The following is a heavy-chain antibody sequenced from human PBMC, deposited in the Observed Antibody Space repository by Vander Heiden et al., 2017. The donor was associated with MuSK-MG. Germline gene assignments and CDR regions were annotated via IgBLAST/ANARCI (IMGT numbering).Heavy chain of an antibody. CDR2: IYYSGST. CDR1: GGSISSSSYY. Sequence: LQLQESGPGLVKPSETLSLTCTVSGGSISSSSYYWGWIRQPPGKGLEWIGSIYYSGSTYDNPSLKSRVTISVDTAKNQFSMKMRSVTAADTAVYYVARNPTGGMATIWGQGTMVTVFS. D-gene: IGHD5-12*01. J-gene: IGHJ4*02. V-gene: IGHV4-39*01. CDR3: ARNPTGGMATI.